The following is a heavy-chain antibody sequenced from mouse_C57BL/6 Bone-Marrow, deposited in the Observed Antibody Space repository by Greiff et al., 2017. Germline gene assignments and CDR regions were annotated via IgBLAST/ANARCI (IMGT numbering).Heavy chain of an antibody. CDR2: LNPGSGGT. D-gene: IGHD1-1*01. CDR3: ARLNYGSSYASFAY. J-gene: IGHJ3*01. V-gene: IGHV1-54*01. Sequence: VQLQQSGAELVRPGTSVKVSCKASGYAFTNYLIEWVKQRPGQGLEWIGVLNPGSGGTNYNEKFKGKATLTADKSSSTAYMQLSSLTSEDSAVYFCARLNYGSSYASFAYWGQGTLVTVSA. CDR1: GYAFTNYL.